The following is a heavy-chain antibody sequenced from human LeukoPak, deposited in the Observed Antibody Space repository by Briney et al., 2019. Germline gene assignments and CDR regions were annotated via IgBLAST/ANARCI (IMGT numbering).Heavy chain of an antibody. CDR3: ARGPYYDFWSGYWVYWFDP. V-gene: IGHV4-34*01. CDR1: GGSFSGYY. Sequence: PSETLSLTCVVYGGSFSGYYWSWIRQPPGKGLEWIGEINHSGSTNYNPSLKSRVTISVDTSKNQFSLKLSSVTAADTAVYYCARGPYYDFWSGYWVYWFDPWGQGTLVTVSS. D-gene: IGHD3-3*01. J-gene: IGHJ5*02. CDR2: INHSGST.